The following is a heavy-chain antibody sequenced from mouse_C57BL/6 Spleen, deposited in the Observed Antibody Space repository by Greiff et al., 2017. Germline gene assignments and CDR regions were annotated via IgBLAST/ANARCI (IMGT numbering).Heavy chain of an antibody. Sequence: VQLQQSGAELARPGASVKLSCKASGYTFTSYGISWVKQRTGQGLEWIGEIYPRSGNTYYNEKFKGKATLTADKSSSTAYIELRSLTSEDSAVYFWARGIYYGSSQYYFDYWGQGTTLTVSS. J-gene: IGHJ2*01. CDR2: IYPRSGNT. V-gene: IGHV1-81*01. CDR1: GYTFTSYG. CDR3: ARGIYYGSSQYYFDY. D-gene: IGHD1-1*01.